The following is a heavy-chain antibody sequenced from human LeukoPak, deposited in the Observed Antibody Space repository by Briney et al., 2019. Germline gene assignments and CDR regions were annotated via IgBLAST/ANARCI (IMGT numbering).Heavy chain of an antibody. Sequence: PGGSLRLSCAASGFTFSSYAMSWIRQAPGKGLEWVSGIIESGGGTHYADSVKGRFTISRDNSQNTLYLQMISLRAEDTAVYYCAKDYKVRSGEPPIDYWGQGTLVTVSS. J-gene: IGHJ4*02. CDR2: IIESGGGT. V-gene: IGHV3-23*01. CDR3: AKDYKVRSGEPPIDY. D-gene: IGHD7-27*01. CDR1: GFTFSSYA.